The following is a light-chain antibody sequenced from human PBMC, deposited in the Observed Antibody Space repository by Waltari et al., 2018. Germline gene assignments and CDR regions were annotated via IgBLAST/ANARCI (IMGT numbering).Light chain of an antibody. CDR2: EVT. CDR3: CSYAGLGIYV. J-gene: IGLJ1*01. Sequence: QSGLTQPASVSGSPGQSITISCTGPSSDVGNYNLVSWYQQYPGKAPKLMVYEVTKRTSGVSDRFSGSKSGNTASLTIYGLQSEDGADYYCCSYAGLGIYVFGTGTKVTVL. CDR1: SSDVGNYNL. V-gene: IGLV2-23*02.